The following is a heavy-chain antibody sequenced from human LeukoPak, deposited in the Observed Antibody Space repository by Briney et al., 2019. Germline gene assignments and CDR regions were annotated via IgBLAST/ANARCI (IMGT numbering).Heavy chain of an antibody. D-gene: IGHD3-10*01. CDR1: GYTFTGYY. CDR2: INPHSGVT. V-gene: IGHV1-2*02. Sequence: ASVNVSCKASGYTFTGYYILWVRQAPGQGLECVGWINPHSGVTTYAQNFQGRVTMTRDASISTAYLELIGLKSDDTAVYYCARNYGSGDFDHWGQGTLVTVSS. J-gene: IGHJ4*02. CDR3: ARNYGSGDFDH.